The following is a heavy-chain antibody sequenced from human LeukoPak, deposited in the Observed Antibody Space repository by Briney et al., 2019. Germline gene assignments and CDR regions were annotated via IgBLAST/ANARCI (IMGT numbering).Heavy chain of an antibody. CDR3: ARGGYGHILNPYYFDY. D-gene: IGHD5-12*01. CDR2: INHSGST. CDR1: GGSFSGYY. Sequence: PSETLSLTCAVYGGSFSGYYWSWIRQPPGKGLEWIGEINHSGSTNYNPSLKSRGTISVDTSKNQFSLKLSSVTAADTAVYYCARGGYGHILNPYYFDYWGQGTLVTVSS. J-gene: IGHJ4*02. V-gene: IGHV4-34*01.